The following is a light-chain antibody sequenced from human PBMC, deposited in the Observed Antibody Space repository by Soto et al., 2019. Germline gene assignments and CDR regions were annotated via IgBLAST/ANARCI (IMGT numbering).Light chain of an antibody. V-gene: IGKV3-20*01. CDR2: GTS. Sequence: EIVLTQSPGTLSLSPGERATLSCRASQSLTSRYLAWYRQKPGQAPRLLIYGTSSRATGIPDRFSGSGSGKDFTLTISRMEPEDFAVYYCQQYHSSPRTFGQGTKVEIK. CDR1: QSLTSRY. CDR3: QQYHSSPRT. J-gene: IGKJ1*01.